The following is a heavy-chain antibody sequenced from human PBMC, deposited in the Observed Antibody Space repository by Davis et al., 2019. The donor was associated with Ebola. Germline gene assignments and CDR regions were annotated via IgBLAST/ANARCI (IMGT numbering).Heavy chain of an antibody. J-gene: IGHJ5*02. CDR2: MNPNSGNT. D-gene: IGHD6-13*01. CDR3: ARASWATVGTRWFDP. V-gene: IGHV1-8*01. Sequence: AASVTDSRMASGYTFTSYDMNWVRHATAQGFEWMGWMNPNSGNTGYAQKFQGRVTMTRDTSTSTAYMELSSLRSEDTAVYYCARASWATVGTRWFDPWGQGTLVTVSS. CDR1: GYTFTSYD.